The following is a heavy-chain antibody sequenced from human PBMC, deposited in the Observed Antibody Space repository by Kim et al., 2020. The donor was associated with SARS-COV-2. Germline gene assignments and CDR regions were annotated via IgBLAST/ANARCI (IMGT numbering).Heavy chain of an antibody. J-gene: IGHJ6*02. Sequence: GGSLRLSCAASGFTFDDYAMHWVRQAPGKDLEWVSGISWNSGSIGYADSVKGRFTISRDNAKNSLYPQMNSLRAEDTALYYCAKDTNYDSSGYKVNGMDVWGHGTTVTVSS. V-gene: IGHV3-9*01. CDR3: AKDTNYDSSGYKVNGMDV. D-gene: IGHD3-22*01. CDR2: ISWNSGSI. CDR1: GFTFDDYA.